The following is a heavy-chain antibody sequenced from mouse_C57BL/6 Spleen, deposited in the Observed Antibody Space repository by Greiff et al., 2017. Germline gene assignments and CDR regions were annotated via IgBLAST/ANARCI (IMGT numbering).Heavy chain of an antibody. CDR1: GFTFSSYA. J-gene: IGHJ3*01. Sequence: DVMLVESGEGLVKPGGSLKLSCAASGFTFSSYAMSWVRQTPEKRLEWVAYISSGGDYIYYADTVKGRFTISRDNARNTLYLQMSSLKSEDTAMYYCTRDPNYYDYAWFAYWGQGTLVTVSA. CDR3: TRDPNYYDYAWFAY. CDR2: ISSGGDYI. D-gene: IGHD2-4*01. V-gene: IGHV5-9-1*02.